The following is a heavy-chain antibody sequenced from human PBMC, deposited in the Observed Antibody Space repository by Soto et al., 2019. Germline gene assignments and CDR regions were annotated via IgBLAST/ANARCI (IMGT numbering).Heavy chain of an antibody. CDR3: ARGYCSRPNCYSYYYGMDV. CDR2: TRTKPKGYTT. J-gene: IGHJ6*02. D-gene: IGHD2-2*01. Sequence: EVQLVESGGGLVQPGGSLRLSCAASGFTVSDHYMDWVRQAPGQGLEWVGRTRTKPKGYTTDYAASVKGRFTISRDDSKNSLYLQLNRLKTEDTAVYYCARGYCSRPNCYSYYYGMDVWGQGTTVTVSS. V-gene: IGHV3-72*01. CDR1: GFTVSDHY.